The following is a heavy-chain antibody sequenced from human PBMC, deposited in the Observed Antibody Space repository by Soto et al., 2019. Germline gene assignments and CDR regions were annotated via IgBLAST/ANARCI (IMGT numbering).Heavy chain of an antibody. CDR2: ISDSGNT. J-gene: IGHJ4*02. D-gene: IGHD1-1*01. CDR3: ARIGHGTTGTTL. Sequence: QLQLQESGPGLLKPSETLSLTCAVSGGSLSSSDSYWGWIRQPPGKGLEWIGSISDSGNTYYTTSLRSRVTISADTSKNQFSLKVNSVTATDTAVYYCARIGHGTTGTTLWGQGTLVVVSS. CDR1: GGSLSSSDSY. V-gene: IGHV4-39*01.